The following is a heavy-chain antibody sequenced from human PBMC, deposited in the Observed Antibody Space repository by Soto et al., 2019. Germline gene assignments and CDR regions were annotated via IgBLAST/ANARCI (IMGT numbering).Heavy chain of an antibody. Sequence: PSETLSLTCAVYGGSFSGYYWSWIRQPPGKGLEWIGEINHSGSTNYNPSFKSRVTISVDTSKNQFSLKLSSVTAADTAVYYCARRVSSSWYGDFDYWGQGTLVTVSS. J-gene: IGHJ4*02. CDR2: INHSGST. D-gene: IGHD6-13*01. V-gene: IGHV4-34*01. CDR3: ARRVSSSWYGDFDY. CDR1: GGSFSGYY.